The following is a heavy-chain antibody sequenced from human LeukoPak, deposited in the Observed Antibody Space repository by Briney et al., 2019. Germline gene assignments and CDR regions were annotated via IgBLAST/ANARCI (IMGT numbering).Heavy chain of an antibody. Sequence: ASVKVSCKASGYTFTSYDINWVRQATGQGLKWMGWMNPNSGNTGYAQKFQGRVTMTRNTSISTAYMELSSLRSEDTAVYYCARGRSKRFLEWLSIYYFDYWGQGTLVTVSS. CDR3: ARGRSKRFLEWLSIYYFDY. V-gene: IGHV1-8*01. CDR1: GYTFTSYD. CDR2: MNPNSGNT. D-gene: IGHD3-3*01. J-gene: IGHJ4*02.